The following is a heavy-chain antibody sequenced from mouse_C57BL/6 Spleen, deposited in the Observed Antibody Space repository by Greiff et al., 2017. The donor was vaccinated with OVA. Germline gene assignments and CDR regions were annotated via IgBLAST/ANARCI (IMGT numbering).Heavy chain of an antibody. CDR1: GFTFSDYY. J-gene: IGHJ4*01. CDR2: INYDGSST. Sequence: EVHLVESEGGLVQPGSSMKLSCTASGFTFSDYYMAWVRQVPEKGLEWVANINYDGSSTYYLDSLKSRFIISRDNAKNILYLQMSSLKSEDTATYYCARVSLHPYYAMDYWGQGTSVTVSS. V-gene: IGHV5-16*01. CDR3: ARVSLHPYYAMDY.